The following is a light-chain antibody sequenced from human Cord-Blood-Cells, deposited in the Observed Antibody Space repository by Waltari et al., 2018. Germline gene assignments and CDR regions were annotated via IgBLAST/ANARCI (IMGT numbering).Light chain of an antibody. J-gene: IGKJ2*01. Sequence: DIQMTQSPSSLSASVGDRVTITCRASQSISSYLNWYHQKPGKAPKLLIYAASSLQSGVPSRFSGSGSGTDFTLTISSLQPEDFVTYYCQQSYSTPPYTFGQGTKLEIK. CDR2: AAS. CDR1: QSISSY. V-gene: IGKV1-39*01. CDR3: QQSYSTPPYT.